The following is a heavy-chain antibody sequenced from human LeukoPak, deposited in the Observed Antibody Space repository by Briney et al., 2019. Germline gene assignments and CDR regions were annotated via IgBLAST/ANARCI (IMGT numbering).Heavy chain of an antibody. CDR3: ARDSSGGAFDI. CDR1: GFTVSTNY. V-gene: IGHV3-66*01. CDR2: IYSGEST. J-gene: IGHJ3*02. Sequence: GGSLRLSCAASGFTVSTNYMSWVRQAPGKGLEWVSVIYSGESTYYADSVKGRFTISRDISKNTLYLQMNSLRAEDTAVYYCARDSSGGAFDIWGQGTMVTVSS. D-gene: IGHD3-10*01.